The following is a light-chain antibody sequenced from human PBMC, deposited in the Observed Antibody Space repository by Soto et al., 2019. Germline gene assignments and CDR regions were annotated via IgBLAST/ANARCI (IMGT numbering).Light chain of an antibody. V-gene: IGLV2-11*01. J-gene: IGLJ3*02. Sequence: QSAQTQPRSVSGSPGQSVTISCTGSSSDVGGSNFVSWYQQHPVKAPKLVIYDVSKRPSGVPDRFSGSKSGNTASLTISGLQAEDESDYYCCSYAGNSLWVFGGGTKLTVL. CDR1: SSDVGGSNF. CDR3: CSYAGNSLWV. CDR2: DVS.